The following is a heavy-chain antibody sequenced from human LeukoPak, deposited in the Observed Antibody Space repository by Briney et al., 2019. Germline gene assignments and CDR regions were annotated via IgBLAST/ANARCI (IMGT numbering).Heavy chain of an antibody. V-gene: IGHV7-4-1*01. Sequence: GASVKVSCKASGYIFTTYAMNWVRQAPGQGLEWVGWINTNTRNPTYAQDFTGQIVFSLDTSVSTAYLQIDNLKPEDTAVYYCARGGFDSRWACDIWGQGTKVTVSS. D-gene: IGHD3-9*01. CDR2: INTNTRNP. CDR3: ARGGFDSRWACDI. J-gene: IGHJ3*02. CDR1: GYIFTTYA.